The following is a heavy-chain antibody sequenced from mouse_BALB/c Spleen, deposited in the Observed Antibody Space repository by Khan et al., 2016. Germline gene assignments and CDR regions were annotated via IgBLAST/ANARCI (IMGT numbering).Heavy chain of an antibody. CDR2: IYPFDRYT. CDR1: GYTFTSYW. V-gene: IGHV1-69*02. D-gene: IGHD2-4*01. CDR3: TRGESSMIRGFAY. Sequence: QVQLQQSGAELVRPGPSVKLSCKASGYTFTSYWINWMKQRPGQGLEWIGNIYPFDRYTNYNQKFKEKATLTVDKSSSTASMPLSSPTSEDSAIDYCTRGESSMIRGFAYWGQGTLVTVSA. J-gene: IGHJ3*01.